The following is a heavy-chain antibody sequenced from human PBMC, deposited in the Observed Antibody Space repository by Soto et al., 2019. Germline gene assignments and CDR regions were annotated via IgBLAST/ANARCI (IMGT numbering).Heavy chain of an antibody. J-gene: IGHJ4*02. CDR2: ISWNSGSI. CDR1: GFTFDDYA. D-gene: IGHD6-19*01. CDR3: AKDSGAVARYFDY. Sequence: VQLVEAGGGLVQPGRSLRLSCAASGFTFDDYAMHWVRQAPGKGLEWVSGISWNSGSIGYADSVKGRFTISRDNAKNSLYLQMNSLRAEDTALYYCAKDSGAVARYFDYWGQGTLVTVSS. V-gene: IGHV3-9*01.